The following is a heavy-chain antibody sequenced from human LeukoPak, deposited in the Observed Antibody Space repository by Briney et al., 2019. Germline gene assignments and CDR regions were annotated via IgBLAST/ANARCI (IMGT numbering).Heavy chain of an antibody. CDR3: ARWAGGSSTLGFDP. J-gene: IGHJ5*02. CDR2: MNPNSGNT. CDR1: GYTFTSYD. D-gene: IGHD2-2*01. Sequence: ASVKVSCKASGYTFTSYDINWVRQATGQGLEWMGWMNPNSGNTGYAQKFQGRVTITRNTSISTAYMELSSLRSEDTAVYYCARWAGGSSTLGFDPWGQGTLVTVSS. V-gene: IGHV1-8*03.